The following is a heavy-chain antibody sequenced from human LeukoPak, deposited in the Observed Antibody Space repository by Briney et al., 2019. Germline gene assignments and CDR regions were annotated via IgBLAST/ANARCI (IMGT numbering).Heavy chain of an antibody. V-gene: IGHV3-23*01. CDR1: GFTFSSSG. Sequence: GGSLRHSCVASGFTFSSSGRSWVRQAPGKGLEWVSTISDSGGSTYYADSVKGRFTVSRDNSKNTLYLQMNSLRVDDTAVYYCARGWGDYWGQGTLVTVSS. D-gene: IGHD7-27*01. CDR3: ARGWGDY. CDR2: ISDSGGST. J-gene: IGHJ4*02.